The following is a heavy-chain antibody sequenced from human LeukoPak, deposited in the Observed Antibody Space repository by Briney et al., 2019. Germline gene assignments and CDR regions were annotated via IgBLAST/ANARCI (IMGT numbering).Heavy chain of an antibody. Sequence: PGGSLRLSCAAFGFTLSSHSMNWVRQAPGKGLEWIAYISVSSTTIYYAGSVQGRFSISRDNAKDALYLQMNRLRAEDTAVYYCARGYYGSVTYYNAEKHGMDVWGQGTTVTVSS. D-gene: IGHD3-10*01. CDR2: ISVSSTTI. CDR1: GFTLSSHS. J-gene: IGHJ6*02. V-gene: IGHV3-48*04. CDR3: ARGYYGSVTYYNAEKHGMDV.